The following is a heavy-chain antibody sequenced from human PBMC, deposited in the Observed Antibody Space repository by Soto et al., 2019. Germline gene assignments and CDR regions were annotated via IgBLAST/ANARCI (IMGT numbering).Heavy chain of an antibody. CDR3: ARAITNIAAAGSDY. CDR1: GFTFSSYA. V-gene: IGHV3-30-3*01. CDR2: ISYDGSNK. J-gene: IGHJ4*02. Sequence: GGSLRLSCAASGFTFSSYAMHWVRQAPGKGLEWVAVISYDGSNKYYADSVKGRFTISRDNSKNTLYLQMNSLRAEDTAVYYCARAITNIAAAGSDYWGQGTLVTVSS. D-gene: IGHD6-13*01.